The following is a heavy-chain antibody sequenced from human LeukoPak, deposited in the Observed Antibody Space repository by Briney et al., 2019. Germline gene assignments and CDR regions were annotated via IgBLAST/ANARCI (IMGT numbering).Heavy chain of an antibody. CDR2: IYYSGNT. V-gene: IGHV4-39*01. Sequence: PSETLSLTCTVSGDSINTKSYYWGWIRQPPGTGLEWIGSIYYSGNTYYNPSLKSRVTLSIDTSKNQFSLRLSSVTAADTAVYYCARHSYGTFDYWGQGTLVTVSS. J-gene: IGHJ4*02. CDR3: ARHSYGTFDY. CDR1: GDSINTKSYY. D-gene: IGHD5-18*01.